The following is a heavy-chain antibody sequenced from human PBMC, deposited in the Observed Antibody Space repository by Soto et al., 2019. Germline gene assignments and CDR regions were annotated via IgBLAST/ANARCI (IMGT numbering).Heavy chain of an antibody. CDR2: ISNDGNKK. J-gene: IGHJ6*03. V-gene: IGHV3-30*03. CDR1: GFTFSRNA. CDR3: ATPTSRAVPYYYYYMDV. D-gene: IGHD6-19*01. Sequence: QVHLVESGGGVVQPGRSLALSCAASGFTFSRNAMHWVRQAPGKGLEWVAVISNDGNKKNYADAVKGRFTISRDNSKNRLYLQMNSLRVEDTAVYYCATPTSRAVPYYYYYMDVWGKGTTVSVSS.